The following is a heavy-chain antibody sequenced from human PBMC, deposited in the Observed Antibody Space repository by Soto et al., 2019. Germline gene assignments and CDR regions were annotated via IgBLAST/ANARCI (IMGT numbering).Heavy chain of an antibody. J-gene: IGHJ6*02. Sequence: ASVKVSCKASGYTFTSYGISWVRQAPGQGLEWMGWISAYNGNTNYAQKLQGRVTMTTDTSTSTAYMELRSLRSGDTAVYYCAREDSGYYGSGSYSRMDYYYYYGMDVWGQGTTVTVSS. CDR1: GYTFTSYG. D-gene: IGHD3-10*01. CDR2: ISAYNGNT. V-gene: IGHV1-18*01. CDR3: AREDSGYYGSGSYSRMDYYYYYGMDV.